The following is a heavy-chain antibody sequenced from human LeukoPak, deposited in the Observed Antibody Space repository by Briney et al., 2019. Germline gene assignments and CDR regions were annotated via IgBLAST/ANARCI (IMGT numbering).Heavy chain of an antibody. CDR3: AREDPTLGFDY. Sequence: GGSLRLSCAASGFTFSSYDMHWVRQATGKGLEWASAIGTAGDTYYPGSVKGRFTISRENAKNSLYLQMNSLRAEDTAVYYCAREDPTLGFDYWGQGTLVTVSS. CDR2: IGTAGDT. V-gene: IGHV3-13*01. D-gene: IGHD7-27*01. J-gene: IGHJ4*02. CDR1: GFTFSSYD.